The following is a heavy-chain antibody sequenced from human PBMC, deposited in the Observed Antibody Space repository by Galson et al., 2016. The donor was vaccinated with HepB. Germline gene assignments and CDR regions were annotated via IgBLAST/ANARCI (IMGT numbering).Heavy chain of an antibody. CDR1: GVSITSNDW. J-gene: IGHJ4*02. V-gene: IGHV4-4*02. CDR2: IFHSGRV. CDR3: ARQYWGGPSDY. D-gene: IGHD2/OR15-2a*01. Sequence: SETLSLTCAVSGVSITSNDWWSWVRQPPGQGLEWIGQIFHSGRVNYTPSLASRVTISIDRSNNHFSLRLTSVTAADTALYYCARQYWGGPSDYWGQGTLVTVSS.